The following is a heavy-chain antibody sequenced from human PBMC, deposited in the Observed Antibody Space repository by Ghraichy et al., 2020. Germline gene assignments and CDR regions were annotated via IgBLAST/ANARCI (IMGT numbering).Heavy chain of an antibody. CDR3: SSLADNDGSGCLDL. D-gene: IGHD3-22*01. CDR2: ICSSGTKS. CDR1: GFTFSNYE. V-gene: IGHV3-48*03. J-gene: IGHJ4*02. Sequence: GESLNISCGASGFTFSNYEMNWIRQAPGKGPEWISIICSSGTKSYYADSVRGRFTISRDNAKNSVSLEMTSLRAEDTGVYYCSSLADNDGSGCLDLWGQGTLVTVSS.